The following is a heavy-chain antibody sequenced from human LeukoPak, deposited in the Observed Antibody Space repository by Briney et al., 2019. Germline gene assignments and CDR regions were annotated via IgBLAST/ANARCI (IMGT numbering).Heavy chain of an antibody. Sequence: GGSLRLSCAGSGFTFSSRWMNWVRQAPGKVLEWVASIKDDVSEKHYVDSVSGRFTISRDNAKNSLHLQMSSLRAEDTAVYYCARRGITISGVLVYHYSGLDVWGQGTTVPVSS. CDR1: GFTFSSRW. CDR3: ARRGITISGVLVYHYSGLDV. J-gene: IGHJ6*02. D-gene: IGHD3-3*01. CDR2: IKDDVSEK. V-gene: IGHV3-7*01.